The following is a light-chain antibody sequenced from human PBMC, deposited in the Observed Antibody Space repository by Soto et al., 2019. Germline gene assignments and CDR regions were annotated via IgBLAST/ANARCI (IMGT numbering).Light chain of an antibody. J-gene: IGKJ3*01. V-gene: IGKV1-39*01. Sequence: DIQLTQSPSSLSASVGDRVTITCRASQSIDNYLNWYQQKPGKAPKLLIYAASSLQSGVPSRFSGGGSGTDFTLTIHSLRPEDFATYYCQQSYSSPRSFGRGTKVDIK. CDR1: QSIDNY. CDR2: AAS. CDR3: QQSYSSPRS.